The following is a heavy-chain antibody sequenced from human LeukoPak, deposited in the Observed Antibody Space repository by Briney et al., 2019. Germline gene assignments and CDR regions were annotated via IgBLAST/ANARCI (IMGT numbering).Heavy chain of an antibody. J-gene: IGHJ4*02. CDR2: IKQDGSEK. CDR3: ARDRSPIFGVVTSEFDY. V-gene: IGHV3-7*01. CDR1: GFTFSSYW. Sequence: GGSLRLSCAASGFTFSSYWMSWVRQAPGKGLEWVANIKQDGSEKYYVDSVKGRFTISRDNAKNSLYLQMNSLRAEDTAVYYCARDRSPIFGVVTSEFDYWGQGTLVTVSS. D-gene: IGHD3-3*01.